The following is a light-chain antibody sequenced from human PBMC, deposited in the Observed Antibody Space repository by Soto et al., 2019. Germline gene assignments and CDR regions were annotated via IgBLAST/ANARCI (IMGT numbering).Light chain of an antibody. CDR2: AAS. J-gene: IGKJ1*01. Sequence: LLMTQSPSLLSASVGDRVTITCRASQDIRNDLGWYQQRPGKAPQLLIYAASSLQSGVPSRFSGSGSGTDFTLTISSLRPEDFATYFCLQGYQYPRTSGQGTKVYI. CDR1: QDIRND. CDR3: LQGYQYPRT. V-gene: IGKV1-6*01.